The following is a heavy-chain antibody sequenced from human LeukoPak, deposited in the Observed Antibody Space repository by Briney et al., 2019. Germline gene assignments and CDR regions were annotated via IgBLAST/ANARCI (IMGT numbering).Heavy chain of an antibody. CDR2: FDPEDGET. Sequence: ASVKVSCKVSGYTLTELSIHWVRQAPGKGLEWMGGFDPEDGETIYAQKFQGRVTMTEDTSTDTAYMELSSLRSEDTAVYYCATTSHIVVVPAAKAPNYYGMDVWGKGTTVTVSS. CDR3: ATTSHIVVVPAAKAPNYYGMDV. D-gene: IGHD2-2*01. J-gene: IGHJ6*04. CDR1: GYTLTELS. V-gene: IGHV1-24*01.